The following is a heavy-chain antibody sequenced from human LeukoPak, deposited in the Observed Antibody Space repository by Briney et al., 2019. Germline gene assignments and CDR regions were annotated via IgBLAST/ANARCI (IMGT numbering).Heavy chain of an antibody. CDR1: GGSISSYY. CDR3: ARAGYSYGTGYYFHY. CDR2: IYYTGAT. V-gene: IGHV4-59*01. D-gene: IGHD5-18*01. Sequence: RASETLSLTCTVSGGSISSYYWSWIRLPPGKGLEWIGYIYYTGATYYNPSLKSRVTISLDTSKNQFSLKLSSVTAADAVVYYCARAGYSYGTGYYFHYWGQGALVTVSS. J-gene: IGHJ4*02.